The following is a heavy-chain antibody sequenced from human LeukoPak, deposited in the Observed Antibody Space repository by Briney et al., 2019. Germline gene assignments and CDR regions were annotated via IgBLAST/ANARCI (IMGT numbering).Heavy chain of an antibody. CDR2: INPSGGST. D-gene: IGHD3-22*01. V-gene: IGHV1-46*01. Sequence: ASVKVSCKASGYTFTSYYMHWVRQAPGQGLEWMGIINPSGGSTSYAQKFQGRVTMTRDTSTSTAYMELSSLRSEDTAVYYCATAKYYYDSSGYYYDYWGQGTLVTVSS. CDR1: GYTFTSYY. J-gene: IGHJ4*02. CDR3: ATAKYYYDSSGYYYDY.